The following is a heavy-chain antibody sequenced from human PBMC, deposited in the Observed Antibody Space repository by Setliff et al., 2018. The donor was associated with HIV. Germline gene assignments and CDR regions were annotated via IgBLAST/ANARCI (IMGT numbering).Heavy chain of an antibody. CDR3: ARASVGATGLYAFEI. CDR2: IYTSGSI. V-gene: IGHV4-4*02. J-gene: IGHJ3*02. Sequence: SETLSLTCTVSGGSMSSSDWWSWVRQSPGKGLEWIGRIYTSGSIHYNPSLKSRVTISVDTSKNQFSLKLSSVTAADTAVYYCARASVGATGLYAFEIWGQGTMVTVSS. D-gene: IGHD1-26*01. CDR1: GGSMSSSDW.